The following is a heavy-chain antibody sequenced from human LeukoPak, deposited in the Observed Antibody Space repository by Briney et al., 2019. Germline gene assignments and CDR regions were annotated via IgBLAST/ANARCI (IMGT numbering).Heavy chain of an antibody. D-gene: IGHD6-13*01. CDR1: GYTFTSHY. V-gene: IGHV1-46*01. CDR2: INPSGGYT. CDR3: ARDYSSSSPWDY. J-gene: IGHJ4*02. Sequence: ASVKVSCKASGYTFTSHYIHWVRQAPGQGLEWMGTINPSGGYTTYAQEFQGRVTMTRDTSTSTVYMELSSLRSEDTAVYYCARDYSSSSPWDYWGQGTLVTVSS.